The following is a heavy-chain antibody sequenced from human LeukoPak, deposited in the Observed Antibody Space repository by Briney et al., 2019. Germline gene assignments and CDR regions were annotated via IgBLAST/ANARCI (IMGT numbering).Heavy chain of an antibody. Sequence: GGSLRLSCAASGFTFSSYWMSWVRQAPGMGLEWVANIKQDGSEKYYVDSVKGRFTISRDNAKNSLYLQMNSLRAEDTAVYYCAREYCSSTSCKGVLPTDYWGQGTLVTVSS. CDR2: IKQDGSEK. V-gene: IGHV3-7*03. D-gene: IGHD2-2*01. J-gene: IGHJ4*02. CDR1: GFTFSSYW. CDR3: AREYCSSTSCKGVLPTDY.